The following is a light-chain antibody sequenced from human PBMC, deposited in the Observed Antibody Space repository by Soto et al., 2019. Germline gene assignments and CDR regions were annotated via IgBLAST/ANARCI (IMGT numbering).Light chain of an antibody. J-gene: IGLJ1*01. V-gene: IGLV1-47*01. CDR1: SSNIGSYF. CDR2: HNY. CDR3: SAWDDSLSAYV. Sequence: QSALTQPPSASGTPGQRVTISCSGSSSNIGSYFVYWCQQLPGTAPNLLIYHNYQRPSGVPDRFSGSKSGTSGSLAISDLRSEDEADYYCSAWDDSLSAYVFGAGTKLTVL.